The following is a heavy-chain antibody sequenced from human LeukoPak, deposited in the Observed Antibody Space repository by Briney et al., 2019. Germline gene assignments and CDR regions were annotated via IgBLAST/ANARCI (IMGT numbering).Heavy chain of an antibody. D-gene: IGHD3-22*01. J-gene: IGHJ4*02. Sequence: SETLSLTCAVYGGSFSNYYWSWIRQPPGQGLEWTGGIYHSGSTYYNPSLKSRVTMSVDTSKNQFSLKLSSVTAADTAVYYCARASRDSSSSNYMRRFDYWGQGTLVTVSS. CDR3: ARASRDSSSSNYMRRFDY. CDR2: IYHSGST. V-gene: IGHV4-34*01. CDR1: GGSFSNYY.